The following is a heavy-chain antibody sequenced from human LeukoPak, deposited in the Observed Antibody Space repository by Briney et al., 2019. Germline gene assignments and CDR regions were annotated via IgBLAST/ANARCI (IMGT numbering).Heavy chain of an antibody. J-gene: IGHJ4*02. V-gene: IGHV3-30*02. CDR1: GFTFSSYG. CDR2: IRYDGSNK. Sequence: PGGSLRLSCAASGFTFSSYGMHWVRQAPGKGLEWVAFIRYDGSNKYYADSVKGRFTISRGNSKNTLYLQMNSLRAEDTAVYYCAKEPKIGSYPFDYWGQGTLVTVSS. D-gene: IGHD1-26*01. CDR3: AKEPKIGSYPFDY.